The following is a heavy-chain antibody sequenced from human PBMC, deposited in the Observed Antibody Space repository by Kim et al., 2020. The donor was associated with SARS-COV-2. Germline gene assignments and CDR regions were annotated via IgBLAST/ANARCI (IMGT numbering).Heavy chain of an antibody. CDR3: ARAFRHYYDSSGYYVRYVNGMDV. V-gene: IGHV1-18*01. Sequence: ASVKVSCEASGYTFSSYGISWVRQAPGQGLEWMGWISAHNGNTNYAQNLQGRVTMTTDTSTSTAYMALRSLRSDDTAVYYCARAFRHYYDSSGYYVRYVNGMDVCGQGTTVTVSS. CDR1: GYTFSSYG. CDR2: ISAHNGNT. D-gene: IGHD3-22*01. J-gene: IGHJ6*02.